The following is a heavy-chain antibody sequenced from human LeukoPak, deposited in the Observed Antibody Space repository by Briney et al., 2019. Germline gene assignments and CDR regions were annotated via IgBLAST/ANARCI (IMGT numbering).Heavy chain of an antibody. V-gene: IGHV3-7*01. CDR1: GFTFSSYW. CDR3: AKDLDYQLLYDFDY. CDR2: IKQDGSEK. D-gene: IGHD4/OR15-4a*01. Sequence: GGSLRLSCAASGFTFSSYWMSWVRQAPGKGLEWVANIKQDGSEKYYVDSVKGRFTISRENSKNTLYLQMNSLRTDDTAVYYCAKDLDYQLLYDFDYWGQGTLVTVSS. J-gene: IGHJ4*02.